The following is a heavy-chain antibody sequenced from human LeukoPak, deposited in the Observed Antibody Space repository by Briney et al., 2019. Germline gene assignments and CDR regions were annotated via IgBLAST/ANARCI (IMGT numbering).Heavy chain of an antibody. D-gene: IGHD1-26*01. J-gene: IGHJ3*02. CDR1: GYTFTSYG. CDR3: AREPFSGSYVNDAFDI. V-gene: IGHV1-69*13. CDR2: IIPIFGTA. Sequence: ASVKVSCKASGYTFTSYGISWVRQAPGQGLEWMGGIIPIFGTANYAQKFQGRVTITADESTSTAYMELSSLRSEDTAVYYCAREPFSGSYVNDAFDIWGQGTMVTVSS.